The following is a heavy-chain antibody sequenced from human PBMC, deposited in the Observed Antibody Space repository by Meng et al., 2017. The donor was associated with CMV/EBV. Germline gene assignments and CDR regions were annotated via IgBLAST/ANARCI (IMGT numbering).Heavy chain of an antibody. Sequence: GESLKISCAASGFTFSSYSMNWVRQAPGKGLEWVSSISSSSYIYYADSVKGRFTISRDNAKNSLYLQMNSLRAEDTAVYYCARPISITIFGVVTPGGMDVWGQGTTVTVSS. CDR2: ISSSSYI. CDR3: ARPISITIFGVVTPGGMDV. CDR1: GFTFSSYS. D-gene: IGHD3-3*01. V-gene: IGHV3-21*01. J-gene: IGHJ6*02.